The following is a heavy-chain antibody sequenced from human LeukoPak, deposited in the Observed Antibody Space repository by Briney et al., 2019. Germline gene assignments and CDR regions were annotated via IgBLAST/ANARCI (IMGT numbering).Heavy chain of an antibody. V-gene: IGHV5-51*01. CDR1: GYIFTSNW. D-gene: IGHD1-14*01. CDR3: ARRLGGTPGIWLDP. CDR2: IYPGDSDT. J-gene: IGHJ5*02. Sequence: GESLKISCKGSGYIFTSNWIGWVRQMPGKGLEWMGIIYPGDSDTRYSPSFQGQVTMSVDTSINTAYLQWSSLQASDSAMYYCARRLGGTPGIWLDPWGQGTLVTVSS.